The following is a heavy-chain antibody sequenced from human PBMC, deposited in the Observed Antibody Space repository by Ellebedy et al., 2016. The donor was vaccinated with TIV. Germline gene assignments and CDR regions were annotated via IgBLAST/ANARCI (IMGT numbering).Heavy chain of an antibody. D-gene: IGHD3-10*01. CDR1: GYTFSGYY. V-gene: IGHV1-2*02. CDR2: INPNDGVT. J-gene: IGHJ5*02. CDR3: AGDYFGSVGVDP. Sequence: AASVKVSCKASGYTFSGYYMHWVRQAPGQGPEWMGWINPNDGVTNYAQKFQGRVTLTRDTSISTAYMELSRLRSDDTAVYYCAGDYFGSVGVDPWGQGSLVSVSS.